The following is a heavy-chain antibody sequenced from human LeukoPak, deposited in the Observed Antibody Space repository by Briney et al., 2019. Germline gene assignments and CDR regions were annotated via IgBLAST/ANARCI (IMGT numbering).Heavy chain of an antibody. CDR2: IDHRGSS. V-gene: IGHV4-34*01. CDR3: ATRSSTLAAARCFDD. J-gene: IGHJ4*01. Sequence: SETLSLTCAVHGESFSAYFWSWIRQVPGKGLEWIGEIDHRGSSNYNPPLKSRATISVDTSKNHFSLSLTSVTAADTAVYYCATRSSTLAAARCFDDWGQGSVVTVSS. D-gene: IGHD6-6*01. CDR1: GESFSAYF.